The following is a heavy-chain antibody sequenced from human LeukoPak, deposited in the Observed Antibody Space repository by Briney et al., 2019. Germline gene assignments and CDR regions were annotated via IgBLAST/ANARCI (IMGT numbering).Heavy chain of an antibody. J-gene: IGHJ1*01. D-gene: IGHD3-22*01. CDR2: ISGSGGST. CDR1: GFTFSSYA. CDR3: AKGRSYYYDSSGASTEYFQH. Sequence: GGSLRLSCAASGFTFSSYAMSWVRQAPGKGLEWVSAISGSGGSTYYADSVKGRFTISRDNSKNTLYLQMNSLRAEDTAVYYCAKGRSYYYDSSGASTEYFQHWGQGTLVTVSS. V-gene: IGHV3-23*01.